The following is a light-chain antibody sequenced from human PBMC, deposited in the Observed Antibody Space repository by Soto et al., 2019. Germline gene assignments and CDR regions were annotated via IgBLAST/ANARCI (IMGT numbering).Light chain of an antibody. J-gene: IGLJ2*01. CDR1: STNVGSSNF. CDR3: CSYAGTNTWV. V-gene: IGLV2-23*01. CDR2: DGS. Sequence: SALTQPASVSGSPGQSITISCTGTSTNVGSSNFVSWYQQYPGKAPRLMIYDGSKRPSGVSIRFSGSKSGNTASLTISGLQTEDEADYYCCSYAGTNTWVFGGGTKLTVL.